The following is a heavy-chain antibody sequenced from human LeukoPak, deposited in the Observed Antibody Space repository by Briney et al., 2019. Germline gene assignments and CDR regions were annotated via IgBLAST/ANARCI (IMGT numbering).Heavy chain of an antibody. CDR3: ARGKKYSSFRATSNWFDP. Sequence: SETLSLTCTVSGGSVSSGSYYWSWIRQPPGKGLEWIGYIYYSGGTNYNPSLKSRGTLSVDTSKNQFSLKLSSVNAADTAVYYCARGKKYSSFRATSNWFDPWGQGTLVTVSS. D-gene: IGHD6-6*01. CDR1: GGSVSSGSYY. J-gene: IGHJ5*02. CDR2: IYYSGGT. V-gene: IGHV4-61*01.